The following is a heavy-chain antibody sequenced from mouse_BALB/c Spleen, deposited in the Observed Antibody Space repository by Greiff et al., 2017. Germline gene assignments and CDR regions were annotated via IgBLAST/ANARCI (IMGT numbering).Heavy chain of an antibody. Sequence: EVQLVESGGGLVQPGGSMKLSCVASGFTFSNYWMNWVRQSPEKGLEWVAEIRLKSNNYATHYAESVKGRFTISRDDSKSSVYLQMNNLRAEDTGIYYCTTYEWAMDYWGQGTSVTVSS. D-gene: IGHD2-14*01. CDR3: TTYEWAMDY. CDR2: IRLKSNNYAT. V-gene: IGHV6-6*02. J-gene: IGHJ4*01. CDR1: GFTFSNYW.